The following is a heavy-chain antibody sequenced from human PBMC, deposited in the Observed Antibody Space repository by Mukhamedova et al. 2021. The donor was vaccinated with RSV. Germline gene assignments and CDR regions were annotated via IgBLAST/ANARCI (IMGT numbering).Heavy chain of an antibody. V-gene: IGHV3-23*01. J-gene: IGHJ4*02. CDR2: ISGSGGST. Sequence: WVRQAPGKGLEWVSAISGSGGSTYYADSVKGRFTISRDNSKNTLYLQMNSLRAEDTAVYYCAKERDSDYLIDYWGQGTLGTVSS. CDR3: AKERDSDYLIDY. D-gene: IGHD3-22*01.